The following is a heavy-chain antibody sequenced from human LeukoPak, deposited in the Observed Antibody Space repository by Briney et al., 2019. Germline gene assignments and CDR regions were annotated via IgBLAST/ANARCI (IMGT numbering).Heavy chain of an antibody. D-gene: IGHD1-26*01. CDR3: ARVPDSRWELWGPFDY. J-gene: IGHJ4*02. CDR2: IIPIFGTA. CDR1: GGTFSRYA. Sequence: ASVKVSCKASGGTFSRYAISWVQQAPGQGLEWMGGIIPIFGTANYAQKFQGRVTVTTDESTSTAYMELSSLRSEDTAVYYCARVPDSRWELWGPFDYWGQGTLVTVSS. V-gene: IGHV1-69*05.